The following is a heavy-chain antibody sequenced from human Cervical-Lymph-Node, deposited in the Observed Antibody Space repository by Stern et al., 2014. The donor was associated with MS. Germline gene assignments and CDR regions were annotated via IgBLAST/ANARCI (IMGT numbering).Heavy chain of an antibody. D-gene: IGHD6-13*01. J-gene: IGHJ6*02. CDR2: TYYRSKWSR. CDR1: GDSVSSNSAA. V-gene: IGHV6-1*01. CDR3: ARVRTRAYPSRVASGYYYGLDV. Sequence: VQLQQSGPGLVKPSQTLSLTCAISGDSVSSNSAAWYWIRQSPSRGLEWLGRTYYRSKWSRDYAVSVKSRITINPDTSKNQFSLQLNSVAPEDTAVYYCARVRTRAYPSRVASGYYYGLDVWGQGTTVTVSS.